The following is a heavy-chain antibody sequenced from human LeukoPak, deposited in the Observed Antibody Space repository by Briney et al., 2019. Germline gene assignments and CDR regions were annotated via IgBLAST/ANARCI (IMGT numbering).Heavy chain of an antibody. V-gene: IGHV1-18*01. Sequence: ASVKVSCKASGYTFTSYGMSWVRQAPGQGLEWMGWISAYNGNTNYAQKLQGRVTMTTDTSTSTAYMELRSLRSDDTAVYYCARDLAEKTQDEYYYDSSGYPTYWGQGTLVTVSS. J-gene: IGHJ4*02. CDR3: ARDLAEKTQDEYYYDSSGYPTY. CDR1: GYTFTSYG. CDR2: ISAYNGNT. D-gene: IGHD3-22*01.